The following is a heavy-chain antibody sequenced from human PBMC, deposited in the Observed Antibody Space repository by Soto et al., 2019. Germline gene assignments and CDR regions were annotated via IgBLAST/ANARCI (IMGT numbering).Heavy chain of an antibody. J-gene: IGHJ4*02. CDR1: GFTFSDYY. V-gene: IGHV3-11*01. D-gene: IGHD4-17*01. Sequence: LRLSCAASGFTFSDYYMTWIRQAPGKGLEWVSFISSSGSSISYADSVKGRFTISRDNARKSLFLLLSSLRVEDTAIYYCARKRYGDLAFDYWGQGALVTVSS. CDR3: ARKRYGDLAFDY. CDR2: ISSSGSSI.